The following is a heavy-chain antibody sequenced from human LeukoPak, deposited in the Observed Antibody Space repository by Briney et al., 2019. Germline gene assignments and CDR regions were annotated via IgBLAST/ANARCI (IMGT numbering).Heavy chain of an antibody. J-gene: IGHJ4*02. CDR1: GGSISSGGYY. D-gene: IGHD6-6*01. CDR3: AREGVAYSSSSGPYY. CDR2: IYYSGST. V-gene: IGHV4-31*03. Sequence: SQTLSLTCPLPGGSISSGGYYWSWIRQHQGKGLEWIGYIYYSGSTYYNPSLKSRVTISVDTSKNQFSLKLSSVTAADTAVYYCAREGVAYSSSSGPYYWGQGTLVTVSS.